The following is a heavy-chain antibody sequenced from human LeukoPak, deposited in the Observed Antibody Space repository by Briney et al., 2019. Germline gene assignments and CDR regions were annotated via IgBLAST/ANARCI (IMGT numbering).Heavy chain of an antibody. J-gene: IGHJ4*02. CDR3: AREATSGSYFDY. D-gene: IGHD1-26*01. CDR2: ISSSGSTI. V-gene: IGHV3-48*03. CDR1: GFTFSSYE. Sequence: AGGSLRLSCAASGFTFSSYEMNWVRQAPGKGLEWVSYISSSGSTIYYADSVKGRFTISRDNAKNSLYLQMNSLRAEDTAVYYRAREATSGSYFDYWGQGTLVTVSS.